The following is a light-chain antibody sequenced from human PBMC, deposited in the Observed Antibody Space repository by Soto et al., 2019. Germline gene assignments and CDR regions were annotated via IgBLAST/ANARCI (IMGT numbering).Light chain of an antibody. Sequence: DIQMTQSPSSLSASVGDRVTITCRASQSIGTYLDWYQYKPGKAPKVVIYAVSSLQAGVPSRFSGSGSGTDFTLTVSSLQPEDSATYYCQQSYVTAVTFGGGTKVEIK. CDR1: QSIGTY. CDR3: QQSYVTAVT. V-gene: IGKV1-39*01. J-gene: IGKJ4*01. CDR2: AVS.